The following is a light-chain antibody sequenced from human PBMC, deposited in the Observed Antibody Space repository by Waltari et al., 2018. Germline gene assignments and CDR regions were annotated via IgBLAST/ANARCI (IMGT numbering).Light chain of an antibody. V-gene: IGKV3-15*01. CDR3: QQYKNWPPWT. CDR1: QSVSTN. J-gene: IGKJ1*01. Sequence: EIVMTQSPVTLSVSPGERANLSCRASQSVSTNLAWYQQKPGQAPRLLIYGASTRATGFPARFSGSGSGTEFTLTISSLQSEDFAFYYCQQYKNWPPWTFGQGTKVEIK. CDR2: GAS.